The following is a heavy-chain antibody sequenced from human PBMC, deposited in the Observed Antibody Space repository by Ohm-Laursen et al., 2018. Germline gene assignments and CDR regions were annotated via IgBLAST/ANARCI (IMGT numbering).Heavy chain of an antibody. D-gene: IGHD3-22*01. CDR2: INPNSGGT. Sequence: ASVKASCTASGYTFTGYYMHWARQAPGQGLEWMGWINPNSGGTNYAQKFQGRVTMTKDTSISTAYMELSRLRSDYTAVYYCAPVVQWLFGYWGQGTLVTVSS. CDR3: APVVQWLFGY. CDR1: GYTFTGYY. J-gene: IGHJ4*02. V-gene: IGHV1-2*02.